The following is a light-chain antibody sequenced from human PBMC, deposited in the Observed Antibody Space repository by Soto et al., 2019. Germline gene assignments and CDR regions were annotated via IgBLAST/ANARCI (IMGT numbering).Light chain of an antibody. CDR2: GAS. Sequence: EIVMSMSPATLSVYKGERVSLSWSASQSLTRNLAWYQHKPGQSPRLLIYGASARATGIPDRFSGGGSGTEFTLTISSLQSEDFAVYYCQQYNNWPPSWTFGQGTKVDIK. V-gene: IGKV3-15*01. CDR3: QQYNNWPPSWT. J-gene: IGKJ1*01. CDR1: QSLTRN.